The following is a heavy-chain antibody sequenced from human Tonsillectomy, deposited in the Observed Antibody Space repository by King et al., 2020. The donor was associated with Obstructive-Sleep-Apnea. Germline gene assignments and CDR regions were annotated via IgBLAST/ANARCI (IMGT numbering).Heavy chain of an antibody. V-gene: IGHV3-30*18. CDR1: VFTFSNYG. D-gene: IGHD1-26*01. CDR3: AKDLESGAFDY. J-gene: IGHJ4*02. Sequence: VQLVESGGGVVQPGRSLRLSCAASVFTFSNYGMLWVRQAPGKGLEWVALISYDGSKKFYVDSLKGRFTISRENSKNTLDLQMNSLRADDTAVYYCAKDLESGAFDYWGQGTLVTVSS. CDR2: ISYDGSKK.